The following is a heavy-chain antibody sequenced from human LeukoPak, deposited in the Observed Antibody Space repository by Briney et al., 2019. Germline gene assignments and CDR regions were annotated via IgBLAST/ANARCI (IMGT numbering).Heavy chain of an antibody. D-gene: IGHD1-26*01. CDR1: GYTLTELS. V-gene: IGHV1-24*01. J-gene: IGHJ4*02. CDR2: FDPEDGET. Sequence: ASVKVSCKVSGYTLTELSMHWVRQAPGKGLEWMGGFDPEDGETIYAQKFQGRGTMTEDTSTDTAYMELSSLRSEDTAAYYCATGGSYVPTDSWGQGTLVTVSS. CDR3: ATGGSYVPTDS.